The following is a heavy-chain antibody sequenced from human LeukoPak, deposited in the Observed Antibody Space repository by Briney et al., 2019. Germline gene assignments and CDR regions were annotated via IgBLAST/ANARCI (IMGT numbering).Heavy chain of an antibody. J-gene: IGHJ4*02. Sequence: GASVKVSCKASGGTFSSYAISWVRQAPGQGLEWMGRINPKSGGTNYAQEFQGRVTMTRDTSINTAYMELSRVRSDDTAVYYCAISTSPYVIEVWTNGPLDYWGQGTLVTVSS. CDR1: GGTFSSYA. D-gene: IGHD3-22*01. V-gene: IGHV1-2*06. CDR3: AISTSPYVIEVWTNGPLDY. CDR2: INPKSGGT.